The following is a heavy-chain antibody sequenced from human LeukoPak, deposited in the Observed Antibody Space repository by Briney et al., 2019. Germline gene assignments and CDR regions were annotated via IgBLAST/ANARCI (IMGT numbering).Heavy chain of an antibody. CDR3: ARGGGYNYMDV. J-gene: IGHJ6*03. V-gene: IGHV4-34*01. CDR2: INHGGSN. CDR1: GVSFSDYD. Sequence: NPSETLSLTCVVYGVSFSDYDGSWIRQPPGKGLEWVGEINHGGSNNYNPSLKSRVTMLVDTTMNQFSLEVSSVTAADTAVYYCARGGGYNYMDVWGKGTTVTVSS. D-gene: IGHD4-23*01.